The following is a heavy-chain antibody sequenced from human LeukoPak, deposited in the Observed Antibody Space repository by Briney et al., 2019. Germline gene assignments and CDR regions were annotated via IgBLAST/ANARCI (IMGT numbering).Heavy chain of an antibody. D-gene: IGHD3-3*01. J-gene: IGHJ4*02. Sequence: GGSLRLSCAVSGFTFSSYGMHWVRQAPGKGLEWMAVISYDGTNKYYADSVKGRFTVSRDNSKNTLYLQMNSLRAEDTAVYYCAKDLNYDFWSGLGNWGQGTLVTVSS. CDR2: ISYDGTNK. V-gene: IGHV3-30*18. CDR1: GFTFSSYG. CDR3: AKDLNYDFWSGLGN.